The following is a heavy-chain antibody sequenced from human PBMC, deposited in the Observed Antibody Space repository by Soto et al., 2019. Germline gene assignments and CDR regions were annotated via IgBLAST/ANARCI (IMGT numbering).Heavy chain of an antibody. D-gene: IGHD2-8*01. CDR2: IYYSGST. V-gene: IGHV4-31*03. J-gene: IGHJ6*02. CDR3: ARVNGIYGMDV. Sequence: QVQLQESGPGLVKPSQTLSLTCTVSSGSISSGGYFWSWIRQHPGKGLEWIGYIYYSGSTYYTPSLKRRVTISLDRSKNQFSLKLSSVTAADTAVYYCARVNGIYGMDVWGQGTTVTVSS. CDR1: SGSISSGGYF.